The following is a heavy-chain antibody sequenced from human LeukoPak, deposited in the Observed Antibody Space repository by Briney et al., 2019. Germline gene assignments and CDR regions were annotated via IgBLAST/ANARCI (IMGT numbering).Heavy chain of an antibody. Sequence: PGGSLRLSCAASGFTFDIYSMNWVRQAPGRGLEWVSYISGSGNPISYTDSVKGRFTISRDNAKNSLFLQMNSLRVEDTAVYYCARGGGNYYETIDYWGQGTLVTVSS. CDR2: ISGSGNPI. J-gene: IGHJ4*02. CDR3: ARGGGNYYETIDY. CDR1: GFTFDIYS. D-gene: IGHD1-26*01. V-gene: IGHV3-48*01.